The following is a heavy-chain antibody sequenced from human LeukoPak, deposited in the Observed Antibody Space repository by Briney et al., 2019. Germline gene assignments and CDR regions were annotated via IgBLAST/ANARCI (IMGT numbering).Heavy chain of an antibody. J-gene: IGHJ5*02. Sequence: ASVKVSCKASGYSFTSYDINWVREATGQGLEWMVWMNPNSGNTGYAQKFQGRVTITTNTSISTAYMELSSLRSEDTAVYYCARTITIFGGFYEFDPWGQGTLVTVSS. D-gene: IGHD3-3*01. CDR2: MNPNSGNT. CDR3: ARTITIFGGFYEFDP. V-gene: IGHV1-8*03. CDR1: GYSFTSYD.